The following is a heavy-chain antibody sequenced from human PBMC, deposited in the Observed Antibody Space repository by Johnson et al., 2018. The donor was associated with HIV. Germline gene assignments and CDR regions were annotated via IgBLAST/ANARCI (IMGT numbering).Heavy chain of an antibody. Sequence: QMLLVESGGGLVQPGGSLRLSCASGFTFSSYAMHWVRQAPGKGLEWVAVISYDGSNKYYADSVKGRFTISRDNSKNTLYLQMNSLRAEDTAVYYCAKGLHIVVEGDAFDIWGQGTMVTVSS. CDR2: ISYDGSNK. CDR1: GFTFSSYA. CDR3: AKGLHIVVEGDAFDI. D-gene: IGHD2-21*01. V-gene: IGHV3-30-3*01. J-gene: IGHJ3*02.